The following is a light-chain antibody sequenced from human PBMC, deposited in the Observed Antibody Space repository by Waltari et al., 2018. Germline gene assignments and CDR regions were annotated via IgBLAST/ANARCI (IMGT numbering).Light chain of an antibody. CDR1: QTISGSW. CDR2: GAS. V-gene: IGKV3-20*01. J-gene: IGKJ4*01. Sequence: EIVLTQSPGSLSLSPGERATLSCRASQTISGSWLTWYQQKPGQAPRLLIYGASRRATAIPDRFSGSGSGTDFTLTISRLEPEDFAVYYCQQYDGSSVTFGGGTKVEIK. CDR3: QQYDGSSVT.